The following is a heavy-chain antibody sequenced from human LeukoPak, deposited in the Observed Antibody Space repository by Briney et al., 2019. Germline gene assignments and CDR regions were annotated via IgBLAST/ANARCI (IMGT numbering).Heavy chain of an antibody. D-gene: IGHD3-9*01. CDR1: GGSISSSTYY. V-gene: IGHV4-39*01. J-gene: IGHJ4*02. CDR2: IYYSGST. CDR3: ARLSGFM. Sequence: SETLSLTCTVSGGSISSSTYYWGWIRQPPGKGLEWIGSIYYSGSTYYNPSLKSRVSISVDTSRNQFSLKLSSVTAADTAVYYCARLSGFMWGQGTLVTVSS.